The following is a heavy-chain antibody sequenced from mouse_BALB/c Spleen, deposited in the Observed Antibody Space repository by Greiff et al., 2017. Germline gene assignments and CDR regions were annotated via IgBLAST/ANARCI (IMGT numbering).Heavy chain of an antibody. Sequence: QVHVKQSGAELVRPGASVTLSCKASGYTFTDYEMHWVKQTPVHGLEWIGAIDPETGGTAYNQKFKGKATLTADKSSSTAYMELRSLTSEDSAVYYCANMITYAMDYWGQGTSVTVSS. CDR2: IDPETGGT. V-gene: IGHV1-15*01. D-gene: IGHD2-4*01. CDR3: ANMITYAMDY. J-gene: IGHJ4*01. CDR1: GYTFTDYE.